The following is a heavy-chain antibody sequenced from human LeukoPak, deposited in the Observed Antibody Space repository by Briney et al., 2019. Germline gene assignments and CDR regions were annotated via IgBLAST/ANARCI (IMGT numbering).Heavy chain of an antibody. CDR2: IRSKANSYAT. J-gene: IGHJ4*02. V-gene: IGHV3-73*01. CDR1: GFTFSGSA. Sequence: GGSLRLSCAASGFTFSGSAMHWVRQASGKGLEWVGRIRSKANSYATAYAASVKGRFTISRDDSKNTAYLQMNSLKTEDTAVYYCTRPGYYDILTGYWEIDYWGQGTLVTVSS. D-gene: IGHD3-9*01. CDR3: TRPGYYDILTGYWEIDY.